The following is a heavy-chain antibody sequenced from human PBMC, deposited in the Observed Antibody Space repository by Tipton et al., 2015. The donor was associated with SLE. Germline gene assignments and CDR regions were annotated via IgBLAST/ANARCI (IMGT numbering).Heavy chain of an antibody. CDR2: IYYGGST. Sequence: TLSLTCTVSTGSISSYYWTWVRQPPGKGLEWIGYIYYGGSTNFNPSLKSRVTISVDSSKNQFSLKLNSVTSADTAVYFCSRGQEGAGYCSNNNCYLGPFDLWGQGTMVTVSS. J-gene: IGHJ3*01. CDR1: TGSISSYY. CDR3: SRGQEGAGYCSNNNCYLGPFDL. V-gene: IGHV4-59*01. D-gene: IGHD2-2*01.